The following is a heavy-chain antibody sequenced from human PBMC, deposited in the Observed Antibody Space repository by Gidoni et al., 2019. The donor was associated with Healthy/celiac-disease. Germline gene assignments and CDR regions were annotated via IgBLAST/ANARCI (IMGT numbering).Heavy chain of an antibody. J-gene: IGHJ4*02. D-gene: IGHD3-3*01. CDR2: IYYSGST. V-gene: IGHV4-31*03. Sequence: QVQLQESGPGLVKPSQTLSLTCTVPGGSIRSGGYYWSWIRQHPGKGLEWIGYIYYSGSTYYNPSLKSRVTISVDTSKNQFSLKLSSVTAADTAVYYCARYWFFGVVRYFDYWGQGTLVTVSS. CDR1: GGSIRSGGYY. CDR3: ARYWFFGVVRYFDY.